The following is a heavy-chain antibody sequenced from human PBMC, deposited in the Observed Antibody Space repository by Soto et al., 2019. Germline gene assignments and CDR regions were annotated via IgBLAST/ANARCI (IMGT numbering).Heavy chain of an antibody. V-gene: IGHV4-30-2*01. J-gene: IGHJ5*02. CDR1: GGSISSSGYS. CDR2: IYHSGST. Sequence: PSETLSLTCAGSGGSISSSGYSWSWIRQPPGKGLEWIGYIYHSGSTYYNPSLKSRVTISVDRSKNQFSLKLSSVTAADTAVYYCASSSVTIFGVVNWFDPWGQGTLVTVSS. D-gene: IGHD3-3*01. CDR3: ASSSVTIFGVVNWFDP.